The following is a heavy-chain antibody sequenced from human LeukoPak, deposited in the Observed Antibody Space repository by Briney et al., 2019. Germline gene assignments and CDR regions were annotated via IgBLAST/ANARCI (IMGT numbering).Heavy chain of an antibody. CDR1: GGSVSSYY. Sequence: SETLSLTCTVSGGSVSSYYWSWIRQPPGKGLEWIGYIYYSGSTNYNPSLKSRVTISVDTSKNQFSLKLSSVTAADTAVYYCAGSYYYGSGSYYKGDYWGQGTLVTVSS. V-gene: IGHV4-59*08. J-gene: IGHJ4*02. CDR2: IYYSGST. CDR3: AGSYYYGSGSYYKGDY. D-gene: IGHD3-10*01.